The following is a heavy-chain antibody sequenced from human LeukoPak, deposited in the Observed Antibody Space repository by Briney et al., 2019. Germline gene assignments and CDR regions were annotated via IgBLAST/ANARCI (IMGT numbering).Heavy chain of an antibody. V-gene: IGHV4-59*01. Sequence: SETLSLTCTVSGGSISSYYWSWIRQPPGKGLEWTGYIYYSGSTNYNPSLKSRVTISVDTSKNQFSQKLSSVTAADTAVYYCARESYSSGWIIDYWGQGTLVTVSS. D-gene: IGHD6-19*01. J-gene: IGHJ4*02. CDR2: IYYSGST. CDR1: GGSISSYY. CDR3: ARESYSSGWIIDY.